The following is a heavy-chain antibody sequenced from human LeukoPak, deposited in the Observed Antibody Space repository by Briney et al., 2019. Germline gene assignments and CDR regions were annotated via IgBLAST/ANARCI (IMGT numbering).Heavy chain of an antibody. CDR2: ISLSSSTI. V-gene: IGHV3-48*01. Sequence: GGSLRLSCAASGFTFSGYSMNWIRQAPGKGLEWVSYISLSSSTIYYADSVKGRFTISRDNAKNSLYLQVNSLRAEDTAVYYCARDITIFGVIIYFDYWGQGTLVTVSP. CDR1: GFTFSGYS. J-gene: IGHJ4*02. CDR3: ARDITIFGVIIYFDY. D-gene: IGHD3-3*01.